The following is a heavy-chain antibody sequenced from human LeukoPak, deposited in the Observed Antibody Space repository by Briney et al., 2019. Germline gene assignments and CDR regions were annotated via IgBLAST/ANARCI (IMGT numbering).Heavy chain of an antibody. CDR3: ARLHCSSTSCYTASLSEFDP. V-gene: IGHV5-51*01. CDR2: IYPGDSDT. Sequence: GESLKISCKASGYSFTSCWIGWVRQMPGKGLEWMGIIYPGDSDTRYSPSFQGQVTISADKSISTAYLQWSSLKASDTAMYYCARLHCSSTSCYTASLSEFDPWGQGTLVTVSS. CDR1: GYSFTSCW. D-gene: IGHD2-2*02. J-gene: IGHJ5*02.